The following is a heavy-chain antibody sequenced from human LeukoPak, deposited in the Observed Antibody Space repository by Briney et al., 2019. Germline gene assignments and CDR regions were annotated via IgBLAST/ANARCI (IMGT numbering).Heavy chain of an antibody. CDR2: IYYSGST. D-gene: IGHD1-26*01. Sequence: SETLSLTCTVSGGSISSYDWSWIRQPPGKGLEWIGYIYYSGSTNYNPSLKSRVTISVDTSKNQFSLKLSSVTAADTAVYYCARHTGPWELKKRAFDIWGQGTMVTVSS. CDR3: ARHTGPWELKKRAFDI. CDR1: GGSISSYD. V-gene: IGHV4-59*01. J-gene: IGHJ3*02.